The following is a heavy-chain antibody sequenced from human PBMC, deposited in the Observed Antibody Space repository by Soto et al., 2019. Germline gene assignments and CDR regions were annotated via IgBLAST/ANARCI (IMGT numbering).Heavy chain of an antibody. D-gene: IGHD1-26*01. CDR3: ARGSFPWELLSSVFAFDI. J-gene: IGHJ3*02. CDR2: IYYSGST. V-gene: IGHV4-61*01. CDR1: GGSVSSGSYY. Sequence: SETLSLTCTVSGGSVSSGSYYWSWIRQPPGKGLEWIGYIYYSGSTNYNPSLKSRVTISVDTSKNQFSLKLSSVTAADTAVYYCARGSFPWELLSSVFAFDIWGQGTMVTVSS.